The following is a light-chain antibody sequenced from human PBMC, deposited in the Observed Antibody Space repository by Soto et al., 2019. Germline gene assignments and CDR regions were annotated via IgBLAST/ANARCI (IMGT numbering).Light chain of an antibody. V-gene: IGLV2-14*01. CDR2: EVS. CDR1: SSDVCGYNY. Sequence: QSALTQPASMSGSPGQSITISCTGTSSDVCGYNYVSWYQQHPGKAPKLMIYEVSNRPSGVSNRFSGSKSGNTASLTISGLQAEDEGDYYCSSYTSSITYVFGTGTKVTVL. CDR3: SSYTSSITYV. J-gene: IGLJ1*01.